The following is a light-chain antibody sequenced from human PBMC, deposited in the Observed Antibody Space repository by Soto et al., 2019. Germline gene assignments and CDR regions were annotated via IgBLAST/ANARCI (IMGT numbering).Light chain of an antibody. CDR3: NSYTSSTTWV. CDR1: TSDVGGYNF. CDR2: DVS. J-gene: IGLJ3*02. Sequence: QSALTQPASVSGSPGQSITISCTGTTSDVGGYNFVSWYQQHPGKAPKLIIYDVSNRPSGVSNRFSGSKSGNTASLTISGLQAEDEADYYCNSYTSSTTWVFGGGTKLTV. V-gene: IGLV2-14*01.